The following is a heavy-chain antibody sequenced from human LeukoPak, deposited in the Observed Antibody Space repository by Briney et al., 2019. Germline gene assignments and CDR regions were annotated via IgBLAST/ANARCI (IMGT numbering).Heavy chain of an antibody. D-gene: IGHD3-22*01. V-gene: IGHV3-21*01. Sequence: PGGSLRLSCAASGFTFSSYSMNWVRQAPGKGLEWVSSISSNSSYIYYADSVKGRFTISRDNAKNSLYLQMNSLRAEDTAVYYCARDFRRHDSSGYYVWGQGTLVTVSS. CDR1: GFTFSSYS. J-gene: IGHJ4*02. CDR3: ARDFRRHDSSGYYV. CDR2: ISSNSSYI.